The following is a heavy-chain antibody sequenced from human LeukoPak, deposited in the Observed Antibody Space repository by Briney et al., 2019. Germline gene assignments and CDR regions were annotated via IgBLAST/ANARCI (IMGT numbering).Heavy chain of an antibody. Sequence: GGSLRLSCTASGFSFSEHWLHWARQLPGKGLVWVSRISPTGSTTSYADSVKGRFTVSRDNAKNTLYLQVNNLRAEDTAVYYCARGPNSNWSGLDFWGQGTLLTVSS. CDR1: GFSFSEHW. CDR2: ISPTGSTT. CDR3: ARGPNSNWSGLDF. V-gene: IGHV3-74*01. J-gene: IGHJ4*02. D-gene: IGHD6-6*01.